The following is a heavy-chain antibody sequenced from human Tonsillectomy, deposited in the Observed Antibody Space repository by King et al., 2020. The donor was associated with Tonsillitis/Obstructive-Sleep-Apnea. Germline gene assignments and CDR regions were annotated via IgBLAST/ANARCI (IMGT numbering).Heavy chain of an antibody. D-gene: IGHD1-7*01. Sequence: VQLVESGGGLVQPGGSLRLSCAASGFTFSSYWMSWVRQAPGRGLEWVANIKQDGGERYYVDSVKGRFTISRDNPKNSLYLQMNSLRAEDTAVYYGARYGTGTDNAFDIWGQGTMVTVSS. CDR1: GFTFSSYW. V-gene: IGHV3-7*04. CDR3: ARYGTGTDNAFDI. J-gene: IGHJ3*02. CDR2: IKQDGGER.